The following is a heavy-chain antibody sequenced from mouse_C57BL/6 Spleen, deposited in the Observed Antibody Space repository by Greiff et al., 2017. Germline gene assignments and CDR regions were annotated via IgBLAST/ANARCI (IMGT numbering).Heavy chain of an antibody. CDR1: GYSITSGYY. Sequence: EVQRVESGPGLVKPSQSLSLTCSVTGYSITSGYYWNWIRQFPGNKLEWMGYISYDGSNNYNPSLKNRISITRDTSKNQFFLKLNSVTTEDTATYYCARDYDHWGQGTTLTVSS. V-gene: IGHV3-6*01. D-gene: IGHD2-3*01. CDR2: ISYDGSN. J-gene: IGHJ2*01. CDR3: ARDYDH.